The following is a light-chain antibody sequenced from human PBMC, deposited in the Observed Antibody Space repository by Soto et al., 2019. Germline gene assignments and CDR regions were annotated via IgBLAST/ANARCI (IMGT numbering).Light chain of an antibody. Sequence: QSVLTQPASVSGPPGQSITISCTGTSRDDGGYNYVSWYQQHPGKAPELVIYAVTSGPSGVSNRLSGSKPGNTASLTISGLQAEDEADYYCSSYTSSSPYGFGTGTKVTVL. J-gene: IGLJ1*01. CDR1: SRDDGGYNY. V-gene: IGLV2-14*01. CDR3: SSYTSSSPYG. CDR2: AVT.